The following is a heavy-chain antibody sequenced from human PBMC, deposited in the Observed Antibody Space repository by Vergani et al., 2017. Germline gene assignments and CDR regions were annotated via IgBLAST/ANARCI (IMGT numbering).Heavy chain of an antibody. V-gene: IGHV3-9*01. Sequence: EVQLVESGGALVQPGRSLRHSCAASGVTVDDYAMHWAREGPGEGLEWGSGINWNSDSIAYADSVKGRFTISRHNAKNSLYLQMNSLRAEDTALYYCVKDIAASGNYWYFDLWFRGTLVTVSS. CDR1: GVTVDDYA. J-gene: IGHJ2*01. CDR2: INWNSDSI. CDR3: VKDIAASGNYWYFDL. D-gene: IGHD6-13*01.